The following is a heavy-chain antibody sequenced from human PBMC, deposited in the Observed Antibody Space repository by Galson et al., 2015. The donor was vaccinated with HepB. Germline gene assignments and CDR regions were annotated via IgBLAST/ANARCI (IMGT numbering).Heavy chain of an antibody. Sequence: SVKVSCKASGYTFSRFSISWLRQAPGQGLEWMGWISGYAVNARYAQKFQGRLTMTTDTSTSTAHLDLRSLRSDDSAVYYCARGGLATIGGPTFDYWGQGTLVTVSS. CDR1: GYTFSRFS. CDR2: ISGYAVNA. CDR3: ARGGLATIGGPTFDY. D-gene: IGHD5-24*01. J-gene: IGHJ4*02. V-gene: IGHV1-18*01.